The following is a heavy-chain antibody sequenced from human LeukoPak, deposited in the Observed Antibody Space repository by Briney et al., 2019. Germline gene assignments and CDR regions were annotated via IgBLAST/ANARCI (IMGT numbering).Heavy chain of an antibody. V-gene: IGHV3-23*01. CDR1: GFTFSSYA. CDR3: AKLRGFYGYDYHDY. D-gene: IGHD5-12*01. Sequence: GGSLRLSCAASGFTFSSYAMSWVRQAPGKGLEWVSAISGSGGATYYADSVKGRFTISRDNSKNTLYLQMNSLRAEDTAVYYCAKLRGFYGYDYHDYWGQGTLVTVSS. J-gene: IGHJ4*02. CDR2: ISGSGGAT.